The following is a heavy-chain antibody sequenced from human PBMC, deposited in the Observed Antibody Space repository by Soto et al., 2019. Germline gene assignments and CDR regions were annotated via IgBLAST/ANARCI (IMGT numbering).Heavy chain of an antibody. Sequence: EVQLVESGGGLVKPGGSLRLSCAASGFTFSSYSMNWVRQAPGKGLEWVSSISSSSSYIYYADSVKGRFTISRDNAKNSLYLQMNSLRAEDTAVYYCARDSGVVGATTVLYYGMDVWGKGPRSPSPQ. CDR1: GFTFSSYS. D-gene: IGHD1-26*01. CDR2: ISSSSSYI. V-gene: IGHV3-21*01. CDR3: ARDSGVVGATTVLYYGMDV. J-gene: IGHJ6*01.